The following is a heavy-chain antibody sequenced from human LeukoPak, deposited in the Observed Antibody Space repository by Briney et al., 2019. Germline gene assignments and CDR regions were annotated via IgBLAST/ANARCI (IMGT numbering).Heavy chain of an antibody. CDR3: ARGGEYYYDSSGYSRYYYYYMDV. V-gene: IGHV3-48*03. CDR1: GFTFSSYE. Sequence: PGGSLRLSCAASGFTFSSYETNWVRQAPGKGLEWVSYISSSGSTIYYADSVKGRFTISRDNSKNTLSLQMNSLRAEDTAVYYCARGGEYYYDSSGYSRYYYYYMDVWGKGTTVTISS. D-gene: IGHD3-22*01. J-gene: IGHJ6*03. CDR2: ISSSGSTI.